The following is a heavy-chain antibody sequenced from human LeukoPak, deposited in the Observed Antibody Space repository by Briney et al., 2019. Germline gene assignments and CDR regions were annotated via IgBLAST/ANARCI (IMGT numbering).Heavy chain of an antibody. CDR3: ARADGYNLGDF. V-gene: IGHV1-2*02. J-gene: IGHJ4*02. D-gene: IGHD5-24*01. Sequence: ASVKVSCKASGYTFTGYYVHWVRQAPGQGLEYMGWINPNTGGTNYVQKFQGRVTMTRDTSISTGYMELSSLRSDDTALYYCARADGYNLGDFWGQGTQVTVSS. CDR1: GYTFTGYY. CDR2: INPNTGGT.